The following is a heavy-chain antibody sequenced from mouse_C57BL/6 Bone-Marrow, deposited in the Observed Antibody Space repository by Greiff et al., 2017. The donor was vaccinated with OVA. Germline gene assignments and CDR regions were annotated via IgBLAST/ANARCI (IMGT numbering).Heavy chain of an antibody. CDR2: IDPENGDT. V-gene: IGHV14-4*01. CDR3: TTDGGYYFDY. D-gene: IGHD1-1*02. Sequence: EVQLQQSGAELVRPGASVKLSCTASGFNIKDDYMHWVKQRPEQGLEWIGWIDPENGDTEYASKFQGKATITADTSSNTAYLQLSSLTSEDTAVYYCTTDGGYYFDYWGQGTTLTVSS. CDR1: GFNIKDDY. J-gene: IGHJ2*01.